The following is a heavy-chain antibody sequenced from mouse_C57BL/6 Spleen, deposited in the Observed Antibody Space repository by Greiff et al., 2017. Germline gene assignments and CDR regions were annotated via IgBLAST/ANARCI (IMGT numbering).Heavy chain of an antibody. CDR3: ARLYGYDRYYFDY. Sequence: QVQLQQPGAELVMPGASVKLSCKASGYTFTSYWMHWVKQRPGQGLEWIGEIDPSDSYTNYNQKFKGKSTLTVDKSSSTAYMQLSSLTSEDSAVYYCARLYGYDRYYFDYWGKGTTLTVSS. D-gene: IGHD2-2*01. CDR2: IDPSDSYT. J-gene: IGHJ2*01. V-gene: IGHV1-69*01. CDR1: GYTFTSYW.